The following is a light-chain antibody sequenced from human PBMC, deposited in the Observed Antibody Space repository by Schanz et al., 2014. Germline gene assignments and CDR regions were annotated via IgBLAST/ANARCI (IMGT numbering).Light chain of an antibody. V-gene: IGKV3D-15*01. CDR2: RAS. J-gene: IGKJ4*01. Sequence: EIVMTQSPATLSVSPGERVTLSCRASQSISVNLAWYQQKPGQSPRLLIYRASTRAPGIPTRFSGSGSGTEFNVTISSLQPEDFAVYYCQQYNDWPPLTLGGGTKVEI. CDR1: QSISVN. CDR3: QQYNDWPPLT.